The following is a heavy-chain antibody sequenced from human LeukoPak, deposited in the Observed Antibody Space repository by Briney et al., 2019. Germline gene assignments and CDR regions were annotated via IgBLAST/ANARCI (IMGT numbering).Heavy chain of an antibody. J-gene: IGHJ5*02. CDR3: ARDYDFWSGYYSHNWFDP. D-gene: IGHD3-3*01. Sequence: SVKVSCKASGGTFSSYAISWVRQAPGQGLEWMGGIIPIFGTANYAQKFQGRVTITADESTSTAYMELSSLRSEDTAVYYCARDYDFWSGYYSHNWFDPWGQGTLVTVSS. CDR1: GGTFSSYA. CDR2: IIPIFGTA. V-gene: IGHV1-69*13.